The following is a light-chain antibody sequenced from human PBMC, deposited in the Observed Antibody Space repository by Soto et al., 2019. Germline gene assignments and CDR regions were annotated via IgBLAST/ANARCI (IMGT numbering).Light chain of an antibody. CDR2: KNN. Sequence: QSVLTQPPSVSGAPGQTITMSCTGSGSNVGASYDVHWYQVLPGAGPRLLIYKNNNRPSGVPDRFSGSKSGTSASLAITGLRAEYEADYYCQSYDNILSGPLFGGGTQLTVL. CDR3: QSYDNILSGPL. J-gene: IGLJ3*02. V-gene: IGLV1-40*01. CDR1: GSNVGASYD.